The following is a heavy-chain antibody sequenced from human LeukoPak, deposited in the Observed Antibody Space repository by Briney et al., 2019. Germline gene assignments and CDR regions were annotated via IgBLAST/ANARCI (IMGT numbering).Heavy chain of an antibody. Sequence: MSSETLSLTCAVYGGSFSGYYWSWIRQPPGKGLEWIGEINHSGSTNYNPSRKSRVTISVDTSKNQFSLKLSSVTAADTGVYYCARGDYDFWSGYPNWFDPWGQGTLVTVSS. CDR3: ARGDYDFWSGYPNWFDP. CDR1: GGSFSGYY. J-gene: IGHJ5*02. D-gene: IGHD3-3*01. CDR2: INHSGST. V-gene: IGHV4-34*01.